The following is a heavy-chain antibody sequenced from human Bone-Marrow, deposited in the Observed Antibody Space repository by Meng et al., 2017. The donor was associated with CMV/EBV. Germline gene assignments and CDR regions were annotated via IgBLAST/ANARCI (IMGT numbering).Heavy chain of an antibody. V-gene: IGHV3-7*01. CDR2: IKQDGSEK. CDR3: ARGLMGGYDYFVGRTDY. J-gene: IGHJ4*02. Sequence: GGSLRRSCAASGFTFSSYWMSWVRQAPGKGLEWVANIKQDGSEKYYVDSVKGRFTISRDNAKNSLYLQMNSLRAEDTAVYYCARGLMGGYDYFVGRTDYWGQGTLVTVSS. CDR1: GFTFSSYW. D-gene: IGHD5-12*01.